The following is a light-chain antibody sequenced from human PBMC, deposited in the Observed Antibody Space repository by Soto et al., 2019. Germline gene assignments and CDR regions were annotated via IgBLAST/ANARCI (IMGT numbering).Light chain of an antibody. CDR3: QQRYNWPPIT. Sequence: EVVLTQSPATLSLSPGDRATLSCRASQSVNSYLAWYQQKPGQAPRLLIYDASTRAPGIPARFSGSGSGTDFTLTISSLEPEDFAVYYCQQRYNWPPITFGQGTRLDIK. CDR2: DAS. V-gene: IGKV3-11*01. CDR1: QSVNSY. J-gene: IGKJ5*01.